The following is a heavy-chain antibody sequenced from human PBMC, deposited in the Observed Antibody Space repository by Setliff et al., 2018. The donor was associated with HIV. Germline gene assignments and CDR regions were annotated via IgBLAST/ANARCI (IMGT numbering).Heavy chain of an antibody. Sequence: LSLTCAVYGGSFSGYYWSWIRQPPGKGLEWIGEINHSGSTNYNPSLKSRVIISVDTSKNQLSLKLSSVTAADTAMYYCARGRGRTFYYDSSGSRAFDIWGQGTMVTVSS. CDR1: GGSFSGYY. CDR2: INHSGST. V-gene: IGHV4-34*01. J-gene: IGHJ3*02. CDR3: ARGRGRTFYYDSSGSRAFDI. D-gene: IGHD3-22*01.